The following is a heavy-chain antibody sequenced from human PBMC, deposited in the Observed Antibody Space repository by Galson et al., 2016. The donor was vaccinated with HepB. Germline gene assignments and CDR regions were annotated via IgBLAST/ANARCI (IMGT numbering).Heavy chain of an antibody. V-gene: IGHV3-33*01. CDR3: ARERVASVGPRPVVTPFSY. CDR2: IWNDGTKK. Sequence: SLRLSCAASGFTFSNYGMHWVRQAPGKGLEWVAVIWNDGTKKYYADSVKGRFTISRDSSKSTLYLQMNSLRAEDTAVYYCARERVASVGPRPVVTPFSYWGLGTLVTVSS. D-gene: IGHD4-23*01. J-gene: IGHJ4*02. CDR1: GFTFSNYG.